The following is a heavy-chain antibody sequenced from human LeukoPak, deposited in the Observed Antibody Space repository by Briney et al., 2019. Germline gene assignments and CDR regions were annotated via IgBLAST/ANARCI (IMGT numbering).Heavy chain of an antibody. CDR3: ARFPLTYATA. Sequence: GGSLRLSCAASGFTFSDYWMHWVRQTPGKELEWVSRINADGGATYADSVLGRFTLSRDNAQNRVYLQMNSLRDEDTAVYFCARFPLTYATAWGQGTLVTVSS. D-gene: IGHD3-16*01. CDR1: GFTFSDYW. J-gene: IGHJ5*02. V-gene: IGHV3-74*03. CDR2: INADGGAT.